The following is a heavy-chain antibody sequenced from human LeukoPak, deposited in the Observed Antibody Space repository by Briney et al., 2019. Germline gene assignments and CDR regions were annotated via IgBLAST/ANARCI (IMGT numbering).Heavy chain of an antibody. D-gene: IGHD6-19*01. CDR3: ARDRSGSSSGWSRAFDI. CDR1: GYTFTSYH. J-gene: IGHJ3*02. Sequence: ASVKVSCKASGYTFTSYHIHWVRQAPGQGLEWMGIINPSDGSTSYAQKFQGRVTMTRDTSASTVYMELSSLRSEDTAVYYCARDRSGSSSGWSRAFDIWGQGTMVTVSS. CDR2: INPSDGST. V-gene: IGHV1-46*01.